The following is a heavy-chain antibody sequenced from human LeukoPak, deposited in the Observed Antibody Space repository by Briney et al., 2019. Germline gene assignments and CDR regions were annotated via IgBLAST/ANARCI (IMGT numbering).Heavy chain of an antibody. J-gene: IGHJ4*02. Sequence: GGSLRLSCAASGFTFSSYWMHWVRQAPGKGLEWVSTISGSGGSTYYADSVKGRFTISRDNSKNTLYLQMNSLRAEDTAVYYCAKEFFIVGVWGTDYWGQGTLVTVSS. D-gene: IGHD1-26*01. CDR1: GFTFSSYW. V-gene: IGHV3-23*01. CDR3: AKEFFIVGVWGTDY. CDR2: ISGSGGST.